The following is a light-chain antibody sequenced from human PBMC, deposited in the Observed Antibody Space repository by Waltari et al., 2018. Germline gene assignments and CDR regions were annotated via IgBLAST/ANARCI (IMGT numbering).Light chain of an antibody. Sequence: QSALTQPPSASGSPGQSVTISCTGTSRDVCAYEYVSWYQQYPGNAPRPLIYEVRKRPSGVPDRFSGSKSGNTASLTVSGLQAEDEADYYCSSYGGSDSYVFGSGTKVTV. CDR1: SRDVCAYEY. V-gene: IGLV2-8*01. CDR3: SSYGGSDSYV. J-gene: IGLJ1*01. CDR2: EVR.